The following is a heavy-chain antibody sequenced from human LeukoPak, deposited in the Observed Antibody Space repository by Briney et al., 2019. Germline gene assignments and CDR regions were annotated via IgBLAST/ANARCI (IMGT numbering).Heavy chain of an antibody. V-gene: IGHV5-51*01. Sequence: PGESLKISCKGSGYSFTSYWIGWVRQMPGKGLEWMGIIYPGDSDTRYSPSFQGQVTISADKSISTAYLQWSSLKASDTAMYYCARWRKGELLWFGELLNYYFDYWGQGTLVTVSS. CDR2: IYPGDSDT. CDR1: GYSFTSYW. J-gene: IGHJ4*02. D-gene: IGHD3-10*01. CDR3: ARWRKGELLWFGELLNYYFDY.